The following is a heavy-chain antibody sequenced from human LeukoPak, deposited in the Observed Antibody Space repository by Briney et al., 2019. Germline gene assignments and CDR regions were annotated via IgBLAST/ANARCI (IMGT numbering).Heavy chain of an antibody. CDR2: ISGSGGGT. Sequence: GGSLGLSCAASGFTFSSYAMSWVRQAPGKGLEWVSAISGSGGGTYYADSVKGRFTTSRDNSKNTLYLQMNSLRAEDTAVYYCAKVNYGDYVGYWGQGTLVTVSS. CDR1: GFTFSSYA. J-gene: IGHJ4*02. D-gene: IGHD4-17*01. CDR3: AKVNYGDYVGY. V-gene: IGHV3-23*01.